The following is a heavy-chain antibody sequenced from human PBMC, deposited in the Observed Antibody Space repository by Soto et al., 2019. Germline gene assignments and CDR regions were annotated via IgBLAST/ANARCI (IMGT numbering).Heavy chain of an antibody. D-gene: IGHD3-10*01. J-gene: IGHJ4*02. CDR3: ASLVSRGGKYYFDY. Sequence: PSETLCLTCTVSGGSISSGGYYWSWIRQHPGKGLEWIGYIYYSGSTYYNPSLKSRVTISVDTSKNQFSLKLSSVTAADTAVYYCASLVSRGGKYYFDYWGQGTLVTVSS. CDR2: IYYSGST. V-gene: IGHV4-31*03. CDR1: GGSISSGGYY.